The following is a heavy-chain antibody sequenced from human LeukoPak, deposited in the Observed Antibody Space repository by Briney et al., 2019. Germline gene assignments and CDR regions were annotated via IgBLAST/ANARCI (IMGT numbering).Heavy chain of an antibody. CDR3: ARGGGHTIFGVVNLQPLGY. Sequence: GGSLRLSCAASGFTFSSYAMHWVRQAPGKGLEWVAVISYDGSNKYYADSVKGRFTISRDDSKNTLYLQVNSLRAEDTAVYYCARGGGHTIFGVVNLQPLGYWGQGTLVTVSS. CDR1: GFTFSSYA. CDR2: ISYDGSNK. D-gene: IGHD3-3*01. J-gene: IGHJ4*02. V-gene: IGHV3-30-3*01.